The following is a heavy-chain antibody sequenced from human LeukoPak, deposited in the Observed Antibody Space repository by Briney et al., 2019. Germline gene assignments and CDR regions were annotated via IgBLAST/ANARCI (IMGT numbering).Heavy chain of an antibody. CDR3: ASFGRYWYFDL. J-gene: IGHJ2*01. D-gene: IGHD3-3*01. CDR1: DDSISDYY. V-gene: IGHV4-59*01. CDR2: FYNSGRS. Sequence: PSETLSLTCTVSDDSISDYYRGWIRQPPGKGLEWIGYFYNSGRSTYNPSLKSRVTISADTSKNHFSLKLNSVTTADTAVYYCASFGRYWYFDLWGRGTLVTVSS.